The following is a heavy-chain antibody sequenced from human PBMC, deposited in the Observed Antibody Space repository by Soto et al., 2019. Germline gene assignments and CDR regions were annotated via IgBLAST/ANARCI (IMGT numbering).Heavy chain of an antibody. CDR1: GGSISSYY. V-gene: IGHV4-59*01. CDR2: IYYSGST. Sequence: SETLSLTCTVSGGSISSYYWSWIRQPPGKGLEWIGYIYYSGSTNYNPSLKSRVTISVDTPKNQFSLKLSSVTAADTAVYYCARTYYDILTGYVSAHYYYMDVWGKGTTVTVSS. J-gene: IGHJ6*03. D-gene: IGHD3-9*01. CDR3: ARTYYDILTGYVSAHYYYMDV.